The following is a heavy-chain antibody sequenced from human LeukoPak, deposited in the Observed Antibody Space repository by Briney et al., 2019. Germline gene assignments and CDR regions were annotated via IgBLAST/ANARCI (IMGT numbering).Heavy chain of an antibody. D-gene: IGHD3-3*01. CDR3: AREGTIFGVVKGYYYMDV. CDR2: IKQDGSEN. CDR1: GFTFSSYW. V-gene: IGHV3-7*01. Sequence: PGGSLRLSCAASGFTFSSYWMSWVRQAPGKGLEWVANIKQDGSENYYVDSVKGRFTISKDNAKNSMYLQMNSLTAEDTAVYYCAREGTIFGVVKGYYYMDVWGKGTTVTVSS. J-gene: IGHJ6*03.